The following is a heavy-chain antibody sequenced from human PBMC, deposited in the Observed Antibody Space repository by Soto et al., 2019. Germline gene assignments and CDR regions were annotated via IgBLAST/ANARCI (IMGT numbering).Heavy chain of an antibody. Sequence: NPSETLSLTCTVSGGSIRSYYWSWIRQPPGKGLEWIGYIYYSGSTNYNPSLKSRVTISVDTSKNQFSLKLSSVTAADTAVYYCAREGPYDGNRYYYFWGQGTLVTVSS. V-gene: IGHV4-59*01. CDR3: AREGPYDGNRYYYF. J-gene: IGHJ4*02. D-gene: IGHD3-22*01. CDR2: IYYSGST. CDR1: GGSIRSYY.